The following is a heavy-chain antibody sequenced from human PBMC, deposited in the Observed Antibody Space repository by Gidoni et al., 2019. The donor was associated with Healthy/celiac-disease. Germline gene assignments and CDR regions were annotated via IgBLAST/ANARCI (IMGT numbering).Heavy chain of an antibody. Sequence: EVRLVESVGGLVKPGGSLRRSCAAAGFTFSSDWMHWVRQAPGKGLVWVSRINSDGSSTSYADSVKGRFTISRDNAKNTLYLQMNSLRAEDTAVYYCARDFTIGDYYYYYGMDVWGQGTTVTVSS. CDR1: GFTFSSDW. CDR3: ARDFTIGDYYYYYGMDV. J-gene: IGHJ6*02. CDR2: INSDGSST. V-gene: IGHV3-74*01. D-gene: IGHD1-1*01.